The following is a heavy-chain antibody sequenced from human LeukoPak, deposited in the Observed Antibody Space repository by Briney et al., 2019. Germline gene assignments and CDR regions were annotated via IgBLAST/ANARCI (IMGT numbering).Heavy chain of an antibody. CDR3: ARENGYRYDY. V-gene: IGHV4-38-2*02. J-gene: IGHJ4*02. CDR1: GYSISRGYS. Sequence: SETLSLTCTVSGYSISRGYSWGWIRQPPGKGLEWIGNIYHSGSTNYSPSLKSRVTISVDTSKNQFSLKLSSVTAADTALYYCARENGYRYDYWGQGTLVTVSS. D-gene: IGHD5-18*01. CDR2: IYHSGST.